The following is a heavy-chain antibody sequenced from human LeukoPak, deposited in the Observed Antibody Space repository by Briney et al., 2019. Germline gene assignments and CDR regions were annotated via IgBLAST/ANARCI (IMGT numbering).Heavy chain of an antibody. CDR2: IIPIFGTA. Sequence: SVKVSCKASGGTFSSYAISWVRQAPGQGLEWMGRIIPIFGTANYAQKFQGRVTITTDESTGTAYMELSSLRSEDTAVYYCALSTSDYGDYVYRIWGQGTLVTVSS. CDR3: ALSTSDYGDYVYRI. V-gene: IGHV1-69*05. J-gene: IGHJ4*02. D-gene: IGHD4-17*01. CDR1: GGTFSSYA.